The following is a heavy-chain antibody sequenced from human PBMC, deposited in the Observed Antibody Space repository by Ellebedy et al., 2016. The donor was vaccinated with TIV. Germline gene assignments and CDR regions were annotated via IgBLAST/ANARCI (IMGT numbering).Heavy chain of an antibody. CDR2: IKDKADGGTT. V-gene: IGHV3-15*01. Sequence: GGSLRLXXPAPGFTFNNAWMTWVRQAPGKGLEWVARIKDKADGGTTDYAAAVKDRFTISRDDSKNTLFLQMKSLKIEDTAVYYCAAAPAYWGQGTLVTVSS. J-gene: IGHJ4*02. CDR1: GFTFNNAW. CDR3: AAAPAY.